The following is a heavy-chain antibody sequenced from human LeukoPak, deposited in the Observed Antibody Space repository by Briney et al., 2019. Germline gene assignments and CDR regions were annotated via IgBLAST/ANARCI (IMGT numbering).Heavy chain of an antibody. CDR1: GFTFSTYN. J-gene: IGHJ3*02. CDR3: AIDAWELPLDAFDI. Sequence: GGSLRLSCAASGFTFSTYNMNWVRQAPGKGLEWVSYIGDSSSSIYYADSVKGRFTVSRDNAKNSLYLQMNSLRDQDTAVYYCAIDAWELPLDAFDIWGQGTLVTVSS. CDR2: IGDSSSSI. V-gene: IGHV3-48*02. D-gene: IGHD1-26*01.